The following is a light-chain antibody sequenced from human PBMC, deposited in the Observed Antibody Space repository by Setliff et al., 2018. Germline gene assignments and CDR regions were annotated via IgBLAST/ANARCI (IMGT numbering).Light chain of an antibody. J-gene: IGLJ2*01. Sequence: QSVLTQPPSASGTPGQRVTISCSGSSSNIGSNTVNWYQQLPGTAPKLLIYRNNQRPSGVPDRFSGSKSGTSASLAISGLQSEDEADYYCISYTNSSTYVVFGGGTKVTVL. CDR3: ISYTNSSTYVV. CDR2: RNN. CDR1: SSNIGSNT. V-gene: IGLV1-44*01.